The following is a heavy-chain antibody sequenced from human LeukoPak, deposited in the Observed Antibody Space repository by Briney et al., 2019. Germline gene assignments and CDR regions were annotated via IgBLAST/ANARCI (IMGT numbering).Heavy chain of an antibody. J-gene: IGHJ6*04. V-gene: IGHV4-59*13. CDR1: GGPFSNYY. CDR2: IYYSGST. Sequence: PSETLTLPCTVSGGPFSNYYGSWIREPPGKGLEWIGYIYYSGSTNYIPSLNGRVIISVATSKNQFSLKLSSVTAADAAVYYCAREASSSWYGYYGMDGWGKATTVTVCS. CDR3: AREASSSWYGYYGMDG. D-gene: IGHD6-13*01.